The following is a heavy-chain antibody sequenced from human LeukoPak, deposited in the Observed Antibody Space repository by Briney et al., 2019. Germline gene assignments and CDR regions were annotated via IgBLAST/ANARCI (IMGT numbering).Heavy chain of an antibody. J-gene: IGHJ6*03. V-gene: IGHV4-59*01. CDR2: IYFGGST. D-gene: IGHD1-14*01. CDR1: GGSISSYY. CDR3: ARGEAEPPYYYYYYMDV. Sequence: SETLSLTCTVSGGSISSYYWSWIRQPPGKGLEWIGYIYFGGSTNYSPSLKSRVTISVDTSKNQFSLNLNSVTAADTAVYFCARGEAEPPYYYYYYMDVWGKGTTVTVSS.